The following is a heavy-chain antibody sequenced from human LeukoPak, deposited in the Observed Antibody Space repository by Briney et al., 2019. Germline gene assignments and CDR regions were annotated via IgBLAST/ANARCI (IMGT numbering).Heavy chain of an antibody. CDR2: ISAYNGNT. J-gene: IGHJ4*02. CDR3: ARAFNIEYGPYDSSGYYYEGDY. CDR1: GYTFTSYG. D-gene: IGHD3-22*01. Sequence: ASVKVSCKASGYTFTSYGISWVRRAPGQGLEWMGWISAYNGNTNYAQKLQGRVTMTTDTSTSTAYMELRSLRSDDTAVYYCARAFNIEYGPYDSSGYYYEGDYWGQGTLVTVSS. V-gene: IGHV1-18*01.